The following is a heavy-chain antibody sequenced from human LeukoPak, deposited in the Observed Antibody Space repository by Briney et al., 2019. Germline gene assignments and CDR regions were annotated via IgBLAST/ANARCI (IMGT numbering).Heavy chain of an antibody. J-gene: IGHJ4*02. Sequence: SETLSLTYTVSGGSISSYYWSWIRQPAGKGMEWIGRIYPSGSTNYNPSLESRVTMSVDTSKNQFSLKLSSVTAADTAVYYCARDRGNSWYFDSWGQGTLVTVSS. D-gene: IGHD6-13*01. CDR3: ARDRGNSWYFDS. CDR1: GGSISSYY. CDR2: IYPSGST. V-gene: IGHV4-4*07.